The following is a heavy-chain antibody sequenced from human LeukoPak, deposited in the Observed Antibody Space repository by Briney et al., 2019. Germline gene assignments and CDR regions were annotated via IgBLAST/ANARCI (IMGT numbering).Heavy chain of an antibody. CDR1: GFTFSSYS. D-gene: IGHD4-11*01. V-gene: IGHV3-23*01. Sequence: GGSLRLSCAASGFTFSSYSMTWVPQAPGKGLEWVSTISGSGGSTFYAESVKGRFTISRDNSKNTLYLQMNSLRAEDTAVYFCAKDLPTVTMSWGQGSLVTVSS. CDR3: AKDLPTVTMS. J-gene: IGHJ5*02. CDR2: ISGSGGST.